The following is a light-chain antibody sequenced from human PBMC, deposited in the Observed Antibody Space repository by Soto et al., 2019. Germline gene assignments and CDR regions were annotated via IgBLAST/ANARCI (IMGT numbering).Light chain of an antibody. J-gene: IGKJ5*01. CDR1: QSVSSSY. CDR2: GAS. Sequence: IVLPMSVGTVSLSPVEISPLYGRSSQSVSSSYLAWSQPKPGQAPRLLIYGASSRATGIPDRFSGSGSGTDFTLTISRLEPEDFAVYYCQQYGSSPITFGQGTRLEIK. V-gene: IGKV3-20*01. CDR3: QQYGSSPIT.